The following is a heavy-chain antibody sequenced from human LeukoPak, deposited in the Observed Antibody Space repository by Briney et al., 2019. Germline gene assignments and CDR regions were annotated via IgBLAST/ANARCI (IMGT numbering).Heavy chain of an antibody. D-gene: IGHD3-10*01. CDR1: GFTFNNAL. CDR3: TTEVVWFEVFAP. J-gene: IGHJ5*02. Sequence: GGSLRLSCAGSGFTFNNALMSWVRQAPGKRLEWVGRIKSRTDGWKTEYAAPVTDTFTISRDDSKRTLYMQMNRQQTKDTGLCYCTTEVVWFEVFAPWGQGTLATVSS. CDR2: IKSRTDGWKT. V-gene: IGHV3-15*01.